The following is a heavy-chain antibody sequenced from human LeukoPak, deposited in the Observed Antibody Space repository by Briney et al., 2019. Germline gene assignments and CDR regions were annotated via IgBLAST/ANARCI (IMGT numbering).Heavy chain of an antibody. CDR1: GYTFTSYY. V-gene: IGHV1-46*01. D-gene: IGHD1-26*01. J-gene: IGHJ6*03. Sequence: ASVKVSCKASGYTFTSYYMHWVRQAPGQGLEWMGIINPSGGSTSYAQKFQGRVTMTRDMSTSTVYMELSSLRSEDTAVYYCARGRVGATDYYYYMDVWGKGTTVTISS. CDR2: INPSGGST. CDR3: ARGRVGATDYYYYMDV.